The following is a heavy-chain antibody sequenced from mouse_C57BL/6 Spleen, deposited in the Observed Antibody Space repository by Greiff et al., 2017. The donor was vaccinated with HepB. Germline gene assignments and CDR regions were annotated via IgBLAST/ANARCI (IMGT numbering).Heavy chain of an antibody. Sequence: QVQLKESGAELVRPGASVKLSCKASGYTFTDYYINWVKQRPGQGLEWIARIYPGSGNTYYNEKFKGKATLTAEKSSSTAYMQLSSLTSEDSAVYFCARGNSNYGYAMDYWGQGTSVTVSS. V-gene: IGHV1-76*01. CDR1: GYTFTDYY. J-gene: IGHJ4*01. CDR3: ARGNSNYGYAMDY. D-gene: IGHD2-5*01. CDR2: IYPGSGNT.